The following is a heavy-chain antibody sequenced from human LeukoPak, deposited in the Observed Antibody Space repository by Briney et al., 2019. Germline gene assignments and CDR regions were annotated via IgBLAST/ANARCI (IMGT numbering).Heavy chain of an antibody. V-gene: IGHV4-4*02. Sequence: SGTLSLTCTVSGDSINSLDLWSWVRQPPGKGLEWIGEMYLSGTTHSNPSVKSRVTISIDKSKNQFSLKLSSVTAADTAVYYCARSTYYYDSSGYYHEDFDYWGQGTLVTVSS. CDR2: MYLSGTT. J-gene: IGHJ4*02. CDR3: ARSTYYYDSSGYYHEDFDY. D-gene: IGHD3-22*01. CDR1: GDSINSLDL.